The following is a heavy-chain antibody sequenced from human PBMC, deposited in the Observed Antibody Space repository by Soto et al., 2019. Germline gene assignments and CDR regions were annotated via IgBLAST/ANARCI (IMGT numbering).Heavy chain of an antibody. J-gene: IGHJ4*02. CDR2: MSPGGNSQ. V-gene: IGHV3-30-3*01. Sequence: GGSLRLSCAAPGFNFNIHALHWIRQAPGEGLEWVAVMSPGGNSQYYADSVEGRFTISRDTSKSTLYLQMTSLRPEDTAVYYCASGAAFYYDTSRYWGQGTLVTV. D-gene: IGHD3-22*01. CDR1: GFNFNIHA. CDR3: ASGAAFYYDTSRY.